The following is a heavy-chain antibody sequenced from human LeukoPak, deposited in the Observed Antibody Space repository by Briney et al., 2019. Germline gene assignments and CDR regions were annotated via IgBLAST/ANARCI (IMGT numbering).Heavy chain of an antibody. D-gene: IGHD6-6*01. CDR2: INQDGSVK. J-gene: IGHJ4*02. CDR3: ARIGYSSSSLDY. V-gene: IGHV3-7*01. CDR1: GFTFNNYW. Sequence: GGSLRLSCAASGFTFNNYWMIWVRQAPGKGLEWVANINQDGSVKYYVDSVKGRFTISRDNAKNSLYVEMKSLRVEDTAVYYCARIGYSSSSLDYWGQGTLVTVSS.